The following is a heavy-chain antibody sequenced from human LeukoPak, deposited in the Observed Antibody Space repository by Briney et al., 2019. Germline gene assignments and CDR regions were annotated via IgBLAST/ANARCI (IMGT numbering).Heavy chain of an antibody. CDR2: IYYSGST. CDR1: GGSIRSNY. D-gene: IGHD3-22*01. J-gene: IGHJ4*02. V-gene: IGHV4-59*01. CDR3: ARAIVGGFFDY. Sequence: SETLSLTCTVSGGSIRSNYWSWIRQPPGKGLEWIGYIYYSGSTNYNPSLKSRVTISVDTSKNQFFLKLSSMTAADTAIYYCARAIVGGFFDYWGQGALVTVSS.